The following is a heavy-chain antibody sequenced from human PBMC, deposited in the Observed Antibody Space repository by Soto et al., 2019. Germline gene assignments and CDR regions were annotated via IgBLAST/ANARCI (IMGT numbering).Heavy chain of an antibody. D-gene: IGHD6-19*01. J-gene: IGHJ4*02. CDR1: GGSISSYY. CDR2: IYYSGST. V-gene: IGHV4-59*01. CDR3: ARAWQYSSGFFDY. Sequence: SETLSLTCTVSGGSISSYYWSWIRQPPGKGLEWIGYIYYSGSTNYNPSLKSRVTISVDTSKNQFSLKLSSVTAADAAVYYCARAWQYSSGFFDYWGQGTLVTVSS.